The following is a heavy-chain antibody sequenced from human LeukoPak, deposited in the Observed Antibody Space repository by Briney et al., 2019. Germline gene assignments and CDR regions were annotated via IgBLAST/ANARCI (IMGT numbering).Heavy chain of an antibody. CDR2: IIPNLGAT. V-gene: IGHV1-69*11. CDR3: ARELGIAMVRGVIGYMDV. CDR1: GYTFTSYA. J-gene: IGHJ6*03. D-gene: IGHD3-10*01. Sequence: ASVKVSCKASGYTFTSYAISWVRQAPGQGLEWMGRIIPNLGATNYAQKFQGRVTITADESTSTAYMELSSLRSEDTAVYYCARELGIAMVRGVIGYMDVWGKGTTVTMSS.